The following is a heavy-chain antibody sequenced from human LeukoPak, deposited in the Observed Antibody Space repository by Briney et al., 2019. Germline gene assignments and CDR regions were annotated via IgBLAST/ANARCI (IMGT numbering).Heavy chain of an antibody. CDR2: IYSSGST. Sequence: SETLSLTCAVSGASISGRGYYWGWIRQPPGKGLEWIGSIYSSGSTYYNAALQSRVTISIETSKNQISLRLTSVTAADTAMYYCAKSGSYGLIDYWGQGTLVTVSS. J-gene: IGHJ4*02. D-gene: IGHD1-26*01. V-gene: IGHV4-39*01. CDR1: GASISGRGYY. CDR3: AKSGSYGLIDY.